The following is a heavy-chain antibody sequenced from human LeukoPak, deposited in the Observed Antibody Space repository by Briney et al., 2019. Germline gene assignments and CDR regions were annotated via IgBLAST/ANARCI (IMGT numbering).Heavy chain of an antibody. V-gene: IGHV4-34*01. D-gene: IGHD5-18*01. CDR1: GGSFSGYY. Sequence: SETLSLTCAVYGGSFSGYYWSWIRQPPGKGLEWIGEINHSGSTYYNPPLKSRVTISVDTSKNQFSLKLSSVTAADTAVYYCARDNKSYGYYNWFDPWGQGTLVTVSS. J-gene: IGHJ5*02. CDR3: ARDNKSYGYYNWFDP. CDR2: INHSGST.